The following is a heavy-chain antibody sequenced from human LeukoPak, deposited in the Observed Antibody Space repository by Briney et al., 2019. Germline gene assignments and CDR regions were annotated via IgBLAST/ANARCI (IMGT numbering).Heavy chain of an antibody. CDR1: GYTFTSYG. V-gene: IGHV1-18*01. Sequence: ASVKVSCKASGYTFTSYGISWVRQAPGQGLGWMGWISAYNGNTNYAQKLQGRVTMTTDTSTSTAYMELRSLRSDDTAVYYCARGRLSHCSSTSCYLGPAVWWGQGTLVTVYS. CDR3: ARGRLSHCSSTSCYLGPAVW. D-gene: IGHD2-2*01. J-gene: IGHJ4*02. CDR2: ISAYNGNT.